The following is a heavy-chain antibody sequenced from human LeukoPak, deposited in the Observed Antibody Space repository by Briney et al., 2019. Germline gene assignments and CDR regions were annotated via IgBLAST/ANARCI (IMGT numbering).Heavy chain of an antibody. V-gene: IGHV3-23*01. CDR2: ISANGGST. D-gene: IGHD3-9*01. CDR1: GFIFSSYA. J-gene: IGHJ3*01. CDR3: AKDRLARYFDWLSA. Sequence: GGSLRLSCAASGFIFSSYAMSWVRQAPGKGLEWVSAISANGGSTYYADSVKGRLTISRDNSKNTLYLQMNSLRAEDTAVYYCAKDRLARYFDWLSAWGQGTMVTVSS.